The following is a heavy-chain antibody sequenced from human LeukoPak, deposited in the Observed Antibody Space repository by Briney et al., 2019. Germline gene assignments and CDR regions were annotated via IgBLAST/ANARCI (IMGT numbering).Heavy chain of an antibody. Sequence: ASVKVSCKASGGTFSTSAFNWVRQAPRQGLQWMGRIIPVLDIANFAQEFQGRVTITADKSTSTAYMELSSLRFEDTAVYYCARDLNYGAYPYFFDFWGQGTLITVSS. CDR2: IIPVLDIA. V-gene: IGHV1-69*04. J-gene: IGHJ4*02. CDR1: GGTFSTSA. CDR3: ARDLNYGAYPYFFDF. D-gene: IGHD4/OR15-4a*01.